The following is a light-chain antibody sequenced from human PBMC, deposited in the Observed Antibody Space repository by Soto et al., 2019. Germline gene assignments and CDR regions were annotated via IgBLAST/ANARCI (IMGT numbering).Light chain of an antibody. CDR2: GAS. V-gene: IGKV3-20*01. J-gene: IGKJ2*01. Sequence: EIVLTQSPGTLSLSPGERATLSCRASQSLSSTYLAWYQQKPGQAPRLLIYGASSRATGIPDRFSGSGSGTDFTLTISRLEPEDFAVYYCQQYGSSPVTFGQGSKLEIK. CDR1: QSLSSTY. CDR3: QQYGSSPVT.